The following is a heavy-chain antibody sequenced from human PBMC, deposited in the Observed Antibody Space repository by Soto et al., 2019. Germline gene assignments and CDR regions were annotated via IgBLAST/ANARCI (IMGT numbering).Heavy chain of an antibody. Sequence: ASVKVSCKASGYTFTNHGISWVRQAPGQGLEWMGWISAHNGNTNYAQNFQGRITMTTDRSTSTASMDLRSLRSDDTAIYYCARGGQYSYYGFLYVGMDVWGQGTTVTVSS. V-gene: IGHV1-18*04. D-gene: IGHD3-3*01. CDR1: GYTFTNHG. CDR2: ISAHNGNT. J-gene: IGHJ6*02. CDR3: ARGGQYSYYGFLYVGMDV.